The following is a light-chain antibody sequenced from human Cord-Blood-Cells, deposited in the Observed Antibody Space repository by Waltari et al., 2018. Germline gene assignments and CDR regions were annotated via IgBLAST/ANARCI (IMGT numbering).Light chain of an antibody. CDR2: EDN. V-gene: IGLV6-57*02. J-gene: IGLJ3*02. CDR3: QSYDSNQEV. Sequence: NFMLTQPHSVSESPGKTVTISCTGSSGRIASKYVKWYQQRPGSAPTTVIYEDNQRPSGVPDRFSGSIDSSSNFASLTISGLKTEDEADYYCQSYDSNQEVFGGGTKLTVL. CDR1: SGRIASKY.